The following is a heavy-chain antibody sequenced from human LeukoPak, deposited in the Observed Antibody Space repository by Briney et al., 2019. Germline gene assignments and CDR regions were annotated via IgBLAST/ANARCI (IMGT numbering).Heavy chain of an antibody. CDR1: GYSIRSAYY. CDR3: ATTTVITRDFDY. Sequence: SETLSLTCAVSGYSIRSAYYWGWIRQPPGKGLEWLGSIYHIGTTYYNPSLKSRVTISLNTSKSQFSLKLTSVTAADTAVYYCATTTVITRDFDYGGQGTLVTGYS. D-gene: IGHD4-23*01. V-gene: IGHV4-38-2*01. J-gene: IGHJ4*02. CDR2: IYHIGTT.